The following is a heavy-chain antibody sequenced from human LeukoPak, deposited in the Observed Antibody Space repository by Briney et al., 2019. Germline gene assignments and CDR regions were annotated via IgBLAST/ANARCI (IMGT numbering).Heavy chain of an antibody. CDR1: GFTFSSYG. CDR3: ASWYYYDSSGYYSGKRRIDY. J-gene: IGHJ4*02. V-gene: IGHV3-30*03. D-gene: IGHD3-22*01. Sequence: GGSLRLSCAASGFTFSSYGMHWVRQAPGKGLEWVAVISYDGSNKYYADSVKGRFTISRDNSKNTLYLQMNSLRAEDTAVYYCASWYYYDSSGYYSGKRRIDYWGQGTLVTVSS. CDR2: ISYDGSNK.